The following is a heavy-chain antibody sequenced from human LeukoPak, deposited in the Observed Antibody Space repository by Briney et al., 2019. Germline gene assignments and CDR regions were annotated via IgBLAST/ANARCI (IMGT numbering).Heavy chain of an antibody. CDR3: ARLYGTFLEWSPYFDY. Sequence: PWGSLRRSCAASGFTVSSNFMSWVRQAPGRGLEWVSVIYSGGSTYYADSVKGRFTISRHNSKNTLYLQMNSLRAGDTAVYYCARLYGTFLEWSPYFDYWGQGTLATVSS. CDR1: GFTVSSNF. CDR2: IYSGGST. V-gene: IGHV3-53*04. D-gene: IGHD3-3*02. J-gene: IGHJ4*02.